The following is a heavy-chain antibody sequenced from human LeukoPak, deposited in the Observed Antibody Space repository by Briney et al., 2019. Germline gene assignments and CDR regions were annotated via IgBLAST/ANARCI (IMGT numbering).Heavy chain of an antibody. D-gene: IGHD2-2*02. V-gene: IGHV3-23*01. J-gene: IGHJ4*02. CDR3: AKCPGSANCYTGFDY. CDR1: GFTFSSYA. CDR2: ISNSGDTT. Sequence: GGSLRLSCAASGFTFSSYAMSWVRQAPGKGLEWISGISNSGDTTYDTDSVKGRFTISRDNSKNTLYLQMNSLRAEDTAVYYCAKCPGSANCYTGFDYWGQGTLVTVSS.